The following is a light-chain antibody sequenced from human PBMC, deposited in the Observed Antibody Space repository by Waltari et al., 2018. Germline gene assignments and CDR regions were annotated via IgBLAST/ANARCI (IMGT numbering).Light chain of an antibody. V-gene: IGLV2-14*01. CDR1: SSDVGGYKY. Sequence: QSALTQPASVSGSPGQSITISCTGTSSDVGGYKYFSWYQHHPGKAPKLRIYEVSNRPSGVSNRFAGSKSGNTASLTISGLQAEDEADYYCISDTSSRTWVFGGGTKVTVL. CDR3: ISDTSSRTWV. J-gene: IGLJ3*02. CDR2: EVS.